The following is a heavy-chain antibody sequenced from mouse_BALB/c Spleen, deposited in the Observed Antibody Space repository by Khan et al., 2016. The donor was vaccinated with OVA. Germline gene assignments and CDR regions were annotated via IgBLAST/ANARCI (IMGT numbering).Heavy chain of an antibody. Sequence: QVQLQQSGAELVKPGASVRLSCKASGYTFTNYYLYWVKQRSGHGLEWIGDINPSNGGTNFNEKFKNKVTLTVDKSSSTAYMQLSSLTSEDSAVYYCSRSGYGTFAYWGQGTLVTVSA. CDR2: INPSNGGT. CDR1: GYTFTNYY. D-gene: IGHD2-1*01. CDR3: SRSGYGTFAY. V-gene: IGHV1S81*02. J-gene: IGHJ3*01.